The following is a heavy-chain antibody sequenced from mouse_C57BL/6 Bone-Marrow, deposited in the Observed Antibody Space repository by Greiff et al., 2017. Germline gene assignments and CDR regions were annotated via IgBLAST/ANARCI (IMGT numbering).Heavy chain of an antibody. D-gene: IGHD2-4*01. J-gene: IGHJ2*01. CDR1: GYTFTSYW. V-gene: IGHV1-55*01. CDR2: IYPGSGST. CDR3: ARRKVYYDYYFDY. Sequence: VQLQQPGAELVKPGASVKMSCKASGYTFTSYWITWVKQRPGQGLEWIGDIYPGSGSTNYNEKFKSKATLTVDTSSSTAYMQRSSLTSEDSAVYYCARRKVYYDYYFDYWGQGTTLTVSS.